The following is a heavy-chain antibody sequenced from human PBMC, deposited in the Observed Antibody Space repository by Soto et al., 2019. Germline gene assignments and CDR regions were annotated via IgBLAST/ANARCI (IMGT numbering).Heavy chain of an antibody. CDR2: IYPGDSDT. J-gene: IGHJ3*02. CDR1: GYSFTSYW. Sequence: GESLKISCEGSGYSFTSYWIGWVRQMPGKGLEWVGIIYPGDSDTRYSPSFQGQVTISADKSISTAYLQWSSLKASDTAMYYCAGSGGGQQPSDACDTWGQGTMVTVSS. CDR3: AGSGGGQQPSDACDT. V-gene: IGHV5-51*01. D-gene: IGHD6-13*01.